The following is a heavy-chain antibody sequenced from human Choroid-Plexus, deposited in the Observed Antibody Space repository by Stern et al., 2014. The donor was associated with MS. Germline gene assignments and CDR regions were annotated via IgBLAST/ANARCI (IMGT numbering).Heavy chain of an antibody. V-gene: IGHV1-2*02. CDR3: ARDQRGITIFGVVTDYYYLGMDV. CDR2: ITPNTGGP. Sequence: QLVQSGAEVKKPGASVKVSCKTSGYIFTGYYIHWVRQAPGQGLEWMAWITPNTGGPKYAQKFQGRVTMSRDTSISTAYVELSSLTSDDTAVYYCARDQRGITIFGVVTDYYYLGMDVWGQGTTVTVCS. J-gene: IGHJ6*02. D-gene: IGHD3-3*01. CDR1: GYIFTGYY.